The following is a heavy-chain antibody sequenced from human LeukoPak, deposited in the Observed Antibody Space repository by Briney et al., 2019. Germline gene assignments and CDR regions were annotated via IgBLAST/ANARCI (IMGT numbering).Heavy chain of an antibody. Sequence: PSETLSLTCTVSGGSISSSSYYWGWIRQPPGKGLEWIGSIYYSGSTYYNPSLKSRVTISVDTSKNQFSLKLSSVTAADTAVYYCARDFPGISYYDILTGFGYWGQGTLVTVSS. J-gene: IGHJ4*02. CDR1: GGSISSSSYY. CDR2: IYYSGST. CDR3: ARDFPGISYYDILTGFGY. V-gene: IGHV4-39*07. D-gene: IGHD3-9*01.